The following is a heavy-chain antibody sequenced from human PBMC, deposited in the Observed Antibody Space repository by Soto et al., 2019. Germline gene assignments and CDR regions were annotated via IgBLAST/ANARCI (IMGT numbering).Heavy chain of an antibody. V-gene: IGHV1-69*12. D-gene: IGHD5-12*01. CDR2: IIPLFGGT. Sequence: QVQLVQSGAEVKKPGSSVKVSCTASGDIFSGYSISWVRQAPGQGLEWMGGIIPLFGGTNYAPKFQGRVTITADHSTNTGYMELSSLKSEATAVYYCARDLGTGYDSGDYWGQGTLVTVSS. CDR1: GDIFSGYS. CDR3: ARDLGTGYDSGDY. J-gene: IGHJ4*02.